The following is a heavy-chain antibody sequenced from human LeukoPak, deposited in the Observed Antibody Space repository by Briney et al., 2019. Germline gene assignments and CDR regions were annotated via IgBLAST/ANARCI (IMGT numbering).Heavy chain of an antibody. D-gene: IGHD2-15*01. Sequence: SETLSLTCTVSGGSISSSSYYWAGIRQPPGKRLEWIGNIHYSGSTYYNPSLQSRVTISIDTSKNQFSLKLRFVTAADTAVYYCARVRCSGGSCPYYYYYYYMDVWGKGTTVTVSS. CDR2: IHYSGST. CDR1: GGSISSSSYY. V-gene: IGHV4-39*07. J-gene: IGHJ6*03. CDR3: ARVRCSGGSCPYYYYYYYMDV.